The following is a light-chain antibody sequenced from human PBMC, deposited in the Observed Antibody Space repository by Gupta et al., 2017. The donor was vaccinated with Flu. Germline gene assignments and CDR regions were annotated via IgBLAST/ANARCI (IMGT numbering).Light chain of an antibody. V-gene: IGLV1-51*01. Sequence: QSVLTQPPSVSAAPGQKVTISCSGSSSNIVSNYVSWYQQLPGTAPKLLIYYNNKRPSGIPGRFSGSKSGTSATLAITGLQTGDEADYYCGTWDSSLSAGVFGGGTKLTVL. CDR3: GTWDSSLSAGV. CDR1: SSNIVSNY. J-gene: IGLJ3*02. CDR2: YNN.